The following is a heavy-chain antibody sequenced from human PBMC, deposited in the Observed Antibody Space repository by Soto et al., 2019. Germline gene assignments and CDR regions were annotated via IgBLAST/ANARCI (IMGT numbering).Heavy chain of an antibody. CDR1: GGSLSSYF. CDR3: ARRGIAAAGFDY. J-gene: IGHJ4*02. CDR2: IYYSGST. V-gene: IGHV4-59*01. D-gene: IGHD6-13*01. Sequence: SGNLSLTFPVSGGSLSSYFWGWVRAPPGKGLEWIGYIYYSGSTNYNPSLKSRVTISVDTSKNQFSLKLSSVTAADTAVYYCARRGIAAAGFDYWGQGTLVTVSS.